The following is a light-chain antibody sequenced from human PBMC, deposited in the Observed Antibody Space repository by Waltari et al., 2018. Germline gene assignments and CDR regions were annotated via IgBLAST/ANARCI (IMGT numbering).Light chain of an antibody. CDR3: AAWDDSLNGPV. V-gene: IGLV1-44*01. J-gene: IGLJ3*02. CDR2: SNN. Sequence: QSVLTQPPSASGTPGQWVTISCSGSSSNIRSNTVTWDQQLPGTAPKLLIYSNNQWPSGVPDRFSGSKSGTSASLAISGLQSEDEADYYCAAWDDSLNGPVFGGGTKLTVL. CDR1: SSNIRSNT.